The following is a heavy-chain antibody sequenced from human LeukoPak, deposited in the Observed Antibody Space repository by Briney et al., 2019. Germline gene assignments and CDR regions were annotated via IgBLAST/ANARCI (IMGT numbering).Heavy chain of an antibody. Sequence: GGSLRLSCAASGFPFSSYGMHWVRQAPGKGLEWVAFIRYDGSNKYYADSVKGRFTISRDNSKNTLYLQMNSLRAEDTAVYYCAKDRVNYGDLDYWGQGTLVTVSS. CDR3: AKDRVNYGDLDY. V-gene: IGHV3-30*02. D-gene: IGHD4-17*01. J-gene: IGHJ4*02. CDR1: GFPFSSYG. CDR2: IRYDGSNK.